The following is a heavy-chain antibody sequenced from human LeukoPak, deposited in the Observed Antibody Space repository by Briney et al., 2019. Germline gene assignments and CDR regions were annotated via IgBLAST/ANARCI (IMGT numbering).Heavy chain of an antibody. CDR3: ARMGTPLFRRGYYYYMDV. CDR1: GGSISSGSYY. Sequence: SQTLSLTCTVSGGSISSGSYYWSWIRQPAGKGLEWIGRIYTSGSTNYNPSLKSRVTISVDTSKNQFSLKLSSVTAADTAVYYCARMGTPLFRRGYYYYMDVWGKGTTVTVSS. D-gene: IGHD2-21*01. CDR2: IYTSGST. V-gene: IGHV4-61*02. J-gene: IGHJ6*03.